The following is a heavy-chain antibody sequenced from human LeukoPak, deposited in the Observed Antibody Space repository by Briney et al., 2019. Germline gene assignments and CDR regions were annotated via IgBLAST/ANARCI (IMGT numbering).Heavy chain of an antibody. Sequence: GGSLRLSCAASGFTFSNYAMSWVRQAPGKGLEWVSAISSSGGSTYYADSVKGRFTISRDSSKNTLCLQMNSLRAEDTAIYYCAMGRDHSDYWGQGTLVTVSS. CDR2: ISSSGGST. V-gene: IGHV3-23*01. CDR1: GFTFSNYA. J-gene: IGHJ4*02. CDR3: AMGRDHSDY.